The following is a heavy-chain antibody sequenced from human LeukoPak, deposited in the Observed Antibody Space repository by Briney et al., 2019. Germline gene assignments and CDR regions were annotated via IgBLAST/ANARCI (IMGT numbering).Heavy chain of an antibody. Sequence: ASVKVSCKASGYTFTSYGISWVRQAPGQGLEWMGWISAYNGNTNYAQKLQGRVTMTTDTSTSTAYMELRSLRSDDTAVYYCAFLPYYYDSSGLDYYYYGMDVWGQGTTVTVSS. CDR3: AFLPYYYDSSGLDYYYYGMDV. V-gene: IGHV1-18*01. D-gene: IGHD3-22*01. CDR2: ISAYNGNT. J-gene: IGHJ6*02. CDR1: GYTFTSYG.